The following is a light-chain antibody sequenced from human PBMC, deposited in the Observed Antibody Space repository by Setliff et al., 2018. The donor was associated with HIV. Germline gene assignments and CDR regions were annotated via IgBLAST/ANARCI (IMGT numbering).Light chain of an antibody. Sequence: QSALTQPPSVSGAPGQRVTISCTGSSSNIGAGYDVHWYQQLPGTAPKLLIYLKSNRPSGVPDRFSGSTSGTSASLAITGLQAEDEADYYCQSYDSSLNDVVFGGGTK. J-gene: IGLJ2*01. CDR3: QSYDSSLNDVV. CDR2: LKS. CDR1: SSNIGAGYD. V-gene: IGLV1-40*01.